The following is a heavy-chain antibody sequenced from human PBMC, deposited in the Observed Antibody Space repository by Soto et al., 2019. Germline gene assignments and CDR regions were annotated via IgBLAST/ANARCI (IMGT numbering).Heavy chain of an antibody. J-gene: IGHJ6*03. CDR3: ARDGVWFGEFRSSSYYYYYYMDV. D-gene: IGHD3-10*01. CDR2: ISSSSSTI. Sequence: EVQLVESGGGLVQPGGSLRLSCAASGFTFSSYSMNWVRQAPGKGLEWVSYISSSSSTIYYADSVKGRFTISRDNAKNSRYLQMISLRAEDTAVYYCARDGVWFGEFRSSSYYYYYYMDVWGKGTTVTVSS. CDR1: GFTFSSYS. V-gene: IGHV3-48*01.